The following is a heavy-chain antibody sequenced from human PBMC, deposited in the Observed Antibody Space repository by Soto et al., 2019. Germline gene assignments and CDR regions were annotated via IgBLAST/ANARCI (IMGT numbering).Heavy chain of an antibody. V-gene: IGHV3-21*01. CDR2: IGSRTSDI. D-gene: IGHD3-22*01. CDR1: GFTLSRHT. J-gene: IGHJ3*02. CDR3: VRDYYDTSGYPNTFDM. Sequence: KTGGSLRLSCAASGFTLSRHTMNWVRQAPGKGLEWVSFIGSRTSDIYYADSVKGRFTISRDNAKNSLYLDLTRLRAEDTAVYFCVRDYYDTSGYPNTFDMWGQGTMVPVSS.